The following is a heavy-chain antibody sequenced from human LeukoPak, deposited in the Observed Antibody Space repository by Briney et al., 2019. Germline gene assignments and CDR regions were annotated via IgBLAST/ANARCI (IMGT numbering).Heavy chain of an antibody. D-gene: IGHD3-10*01. V-gene: IGHV1-8*01. CDR2: MNPNSGNT. CDR1: GYTFTSYD. J-gene: IGHJ6*02. Sequence: ASVKVSCKASGYTFTSYDINWVRQATGQGLEWVGWMNPNSGNTGYAQKFQGRVTMTRNTSISTAYMELSSLRSEDTAVYYCASVSLYYYGSGSYSGGRYYYYGMDVWGQGTTVTVSS. CDR3: ASVSLYYYGSGSYSGGRYYYYGMDV.